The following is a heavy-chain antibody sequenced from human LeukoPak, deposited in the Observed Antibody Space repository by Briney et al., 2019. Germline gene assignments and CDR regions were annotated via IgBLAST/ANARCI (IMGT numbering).Heavy chain of an antibody. CDR2: ISGDGSTT. Sequence: PGGSLRLSCAASGFTFSSNWMHWVRQAPGKGLVWVSRISGDGSTTNYADSVKGRFTISRDNAKNTLYLQMDSLRAEDTAVYYCARGQNTMGYWGQGTLVTASS. V-gene: IGHV3-74*01. CDR3: ARGQNTMGY. CDR1: GFTFSSNW. J-gene: IGHJ4*02. D-gene: IGHD3-10*01.